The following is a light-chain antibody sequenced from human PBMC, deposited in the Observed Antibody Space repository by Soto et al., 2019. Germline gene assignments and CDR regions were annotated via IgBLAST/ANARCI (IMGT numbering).Light chain of an antibody. CDR2: EVI. CDR3: SSYTTSGTLV. V-gene: IGLV2-18*02. Sequence: ALTQPPSVSGSPGQSVTISCAGTSSDVGSFNRVSWYQQPPGTAPRLMIYEVIYRPSGVPDRFAGSKSGNTASLTISGLQAEDEADYYCSSYTTSGTLVFGGGTKVTVL. CDR1: SSDVGSFNR. J-gene: IGLJ3*02.